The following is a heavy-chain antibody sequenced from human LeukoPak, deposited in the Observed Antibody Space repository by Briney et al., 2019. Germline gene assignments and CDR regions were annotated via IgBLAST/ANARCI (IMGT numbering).Heavy chain of an antibody. Sequence: GGSLRLSCAASGFTFSNYAISWVRQAPGNGLEWVSTLYSGGSTHYADSVKGRFTVSRDNSKNTLYLQMNSLRAKDTAIYYCVRDSPDSPYTSGWYGNWGQGIRVTVSS. D-gene: IGHD6-13*01. CDR1: GFTFSNYA. V-gene: IGHV3-23*01. J-gene: IGHJ4*02. CDR2: LYSGGST. CDR3: VRDSPDSPYTSGWYGN.